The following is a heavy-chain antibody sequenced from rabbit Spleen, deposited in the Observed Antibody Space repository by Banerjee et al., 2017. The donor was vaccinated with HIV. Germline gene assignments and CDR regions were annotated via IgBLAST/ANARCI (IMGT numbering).Heavy chain of an antibody. D-gene: IGHD1-1*01. CDR3: ARDTSSSFSSYGMDL. V-gene: IGHV1S40*01. J-gene: IGHJ6*01. Sequence: QSLEESGGDLVKAEGSLTLTCKASGFSFSDRDVMCWVRQAPGKGLEWIACINTATGKAVYASWAKGRFTISKTSSTTVTLQMTRLTAADTATYFCARDTSSSFSSYGMDLWGPGTLVTVS. CDR2: INTATGKA. CDR1: GFSFSDRDV.